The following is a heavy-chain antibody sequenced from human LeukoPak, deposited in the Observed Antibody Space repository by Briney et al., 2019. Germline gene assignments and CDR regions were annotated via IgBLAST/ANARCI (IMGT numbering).Heavy chain of an antibody. V-gene: IGHV3-7*01. CDR2: IKQDGSET. D-gene: IGHD3-16*01. CDR1: GFTFSTFW. CDR3: GGDYRGGSEDY. J-gene: IGHJ4*02. Sequence: GGSLRLSCAASGFTFSTFWMHWVRQAPGKGLEWVANIKQDGSETNYVDSVKGRFTISRDNAKNSLYLQMNSLRAEDTAVYYCGGDYRGGSEDYWGQGTLVTVSS.